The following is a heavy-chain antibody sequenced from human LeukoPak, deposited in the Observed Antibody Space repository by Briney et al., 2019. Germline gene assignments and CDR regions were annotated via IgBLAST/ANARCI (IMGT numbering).Heavy chain of an antibody. CDR2: IKQDGSEK. Sequence: GGSLRLSCAVSGFTFSSHWMCWVRQAPGKGLEWVANIKQDGSEKYYVDSVKGRFTISRDNAKNSLFLQMNSLRAEDTAVYYCARDGEMPTIYFDYWGQGTLVTVSS. V-gene: IGHV3-7*01. CDR3: ARDGEMPTIYFDY. D-gene: IGHD5-24*01. CDR1: GFTFSSHW. J-gene: IGHJ4*02.